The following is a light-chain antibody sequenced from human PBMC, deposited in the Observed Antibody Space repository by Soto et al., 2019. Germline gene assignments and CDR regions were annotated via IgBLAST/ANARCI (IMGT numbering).Light chain of an antibody. CDR1: QSVSGW. J-gene: IGKJ1*01. CDR3: QQDDSYSGT. V-gene: IGKV1-5*01. CDR2: DVS. Sequence: IHITHHPPTLYNSVGHNLTINRRASQSVSGWLAWYQQKPGKAPKLLIYDVSSLVRGVPSRFSGSGSGTDFTLTISGLQPDDFATYYCQQDDSYSGTFGQGTQVDI.